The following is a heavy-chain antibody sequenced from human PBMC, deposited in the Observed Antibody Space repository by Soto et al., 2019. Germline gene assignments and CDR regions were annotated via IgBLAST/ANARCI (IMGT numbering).Heavy chain of an antibody. V-gene: IGHV5-10-1*01. J-gene: IGHJ4*02. CDR2: IDPKDSYT. CDR1: GSNFLDYW. Sequence: GESLKISCRASGSNFLDYWINWVRQVPGQGLEWMGKIDPKDSYTYYSPSFKGRVTISADKSISTAYLQWNSLRASDTAIYFCARPLRTGHGDYDFWGPGTVVTVSS. CDR3: ARPLRTGHGDYDF. D-gene: IGHD2-8*01.